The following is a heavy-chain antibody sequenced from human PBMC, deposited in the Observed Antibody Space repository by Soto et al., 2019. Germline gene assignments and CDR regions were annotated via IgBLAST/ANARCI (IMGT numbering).Heavy chain of an antibody. Sequence: SLRLSCAPPVVTVSKAWLTWFRQSTGKGLEWVGRIKSRSDGGTTDYAAPVKGRFTISRDDSKDTLWLQMNSLKTEDTAVYYCNTKLYSDHGMEVWGQGTTVTVSS. D-gene: IGHD4-17*01. J-gene: IGHJ6*01. V-gene: IGHV3-15*01. CDR2: IKSRSDGGTT. CDR1: VVTVSKAW. CDR3: NTKLYSDHGMEV.